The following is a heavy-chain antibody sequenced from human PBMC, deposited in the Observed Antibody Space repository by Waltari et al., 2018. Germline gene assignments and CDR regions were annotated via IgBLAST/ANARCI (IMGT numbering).Heavy chain of an antibody. J-gene: IGHJ4*02. CDR2: IKQDGSEK. CDR3: ARVTRYFDWLFDY. CDR1: GFTFSSSW. V-gene: IGHV3-7*01. D-gene: IGHD3-9*01. Sequence: EVQLVESGGGLVQPGGSLRLSCAASGFTFSSSWMSWVRQAPGKGLEWVANIKQDGSEKYYVDSVKGRFTISRDNAKNSLYLQMNSLRAEDTAVYYCARVTRYFDWLFDYWGQGTLVTVSS.